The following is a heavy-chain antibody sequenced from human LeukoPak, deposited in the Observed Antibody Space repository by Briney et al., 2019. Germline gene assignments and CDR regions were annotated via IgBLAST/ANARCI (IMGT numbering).Heavy chain of an antibody. Sequence: GGSLRLSCAASGFSFSTYSMNWVRQAPGKGLEWISYISSTTNTIYYADSVKGRFTISRDNAKNSLYLQMNSLRAEDTAVYYCAREQAAADYYYYYYYMDVWGKGTTVTVSS. V-gene: IGHV3-48*04. J-gene: IGHJ6*03. D-gene: IGHD6-13*01. CDR2: ISSTTNTI. CDR1: GFSFSTYS. CDR3: AREQAAADYYYYYYYMDV.